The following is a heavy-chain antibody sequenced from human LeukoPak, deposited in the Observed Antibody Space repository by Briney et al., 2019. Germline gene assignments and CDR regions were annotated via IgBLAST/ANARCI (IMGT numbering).Heavy chain of an antibody. V-gene: IGHV4-34*01. CDR3: ARVGTTAPLYYYYYMDV. Sequence: SETLSLTCAVYGGSFSGYYWSWIRQPPGKGLEWIGEINHSGSTNYNPSLKSRVTISVDTSKNQFSLKLSSVTAADTAVYYCARVGTTAPLYYYYYMDVWGKGTTVTVSS. CDR1: GGSFSGYY. J-gene: IGHJ6*03. CDR2: INHSGST. D-gene: IGHD4-17*01.